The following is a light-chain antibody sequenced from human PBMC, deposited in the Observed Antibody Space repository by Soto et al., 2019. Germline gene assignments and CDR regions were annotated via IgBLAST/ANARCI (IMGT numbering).Light chain of an antibody. J-gene: IGKJ4*01. Sequence: IVLTQSPATLSLSPLEIATLSCMASQSVGSYLAWYQQKPGQAPRLLIYDASNRATGIPARFSGSGSGTDFTLTISSLEPEDFAVYYCQQRSNWPLTFGGGTKVDIK. CDR3: QQRSNWPLT. CDR2: DAS. V-gene: IGKV3-11*01. CDR1: QSVGSY.